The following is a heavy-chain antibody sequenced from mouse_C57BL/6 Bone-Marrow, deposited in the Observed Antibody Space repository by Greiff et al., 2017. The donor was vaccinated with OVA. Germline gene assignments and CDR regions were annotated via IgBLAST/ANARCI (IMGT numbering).Heavy chain of an antibody. J-gene: IGHJ4*01. CDR2: ISSGGSYT. CDR3: ARDYYGRTRGAMDY. V-gene: IGHV5-6*03. Sequence: EVMLVESGGGLVKPGGSLKLSCAASGFTFSSYGMSWVRQTPDKRLEWVATISSGGSYTYYPDSVKGRFTISRDNAKNTLYLQMSSLKSEDTAMYYCARDYYGRTRGAMDYWGQGTSVTVSS. D-gene: IGHD1-2*01. CDR1: GFTFSSYG.